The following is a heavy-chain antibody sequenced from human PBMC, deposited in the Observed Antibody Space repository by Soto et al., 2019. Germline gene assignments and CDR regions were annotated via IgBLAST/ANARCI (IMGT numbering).Heavy chain of an antibody. CDR2: IGTGGDT. Sequence: EVQLVESGGDLVQPGGSLRLTCAVSEFTFNTYDMHWVRQRTGKSLEWVAAIGTGGDTYYAGSVKGRFTISRENARNSLYLQMNGLTAGDTAVYYCARELTDAVSRGWYLDLWGRGTLVTVSS. CDR3: ARELTDAVSRGWYLDL. V-gene: IGHV3-13*04. J-gene: IGHJ2*01. D-gene: IGHD3-10*01. CDR1: EFTFNTYD.